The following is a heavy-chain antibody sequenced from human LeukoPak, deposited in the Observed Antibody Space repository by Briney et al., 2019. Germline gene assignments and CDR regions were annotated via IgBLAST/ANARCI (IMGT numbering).Heavy chain of an antibody. D-gene: IGHD3-16*02. V-gene: IGHV3-9*01. J-gene: IGHJ3*02. Sequence: PGGSLRLSCAASGFTFDDYAMHWVRQAPGKGLEWVSGISWNSGSIGYADSVKGRFTISRDNAKNSLYLQMNSLRAEDTAVYYCARGYDYVWGSYRYTPLGAFDIWGQGTMVTVSS. CDR2: ISWNSGSI. CDR3: ARGYDYVWGSYRYTPLGAFDI. CDR1: GFTFDDYA.